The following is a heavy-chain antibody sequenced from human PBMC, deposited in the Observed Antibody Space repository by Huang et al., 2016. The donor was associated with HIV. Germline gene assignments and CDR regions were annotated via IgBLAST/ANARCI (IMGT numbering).Heavy chain of an antibody. CDR1: GFKFSNYW. V-gene: IGHV3-74*01. Sequence: EEHLVESGGGLVQPGGSLRLSCDASGFKFSNYWMQWVRQAPGKGLMWVARIKIDGRTTDYADSGKGRFTFSRDNAKNTLYLQMSSLTAEDTAIYYCARAGGFEIWGQGTVVTVSS. CDR3: ARAGGFEI. CDR2: IKIDGRTT. J-gene: IGHJ3*02. D-gene: IGHD2-15*01.